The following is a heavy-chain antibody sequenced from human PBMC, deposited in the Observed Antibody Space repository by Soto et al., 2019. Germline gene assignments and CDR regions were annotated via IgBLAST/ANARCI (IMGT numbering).Heavy chain of an antibody. V-gene: IGHV3-30-3*01. D-gene: IGHD3-22*01. CDR1: GFTFSSYA. Sequence: GGSLRLSCAASGFTFSSYAMHWVRQAPGKGLEWVAVISYDGSNKYYADSVKGRFTISRDNSKNTLYLQMNSLRAEDTAVYYCARSTYYYDSSGYYGRYYFDYWGQGTLVTVSS. J-gene: IGHJ4*02. CDR3: ARSTYYYDSSGYYGRYYFDY. CDR2: ISYDGSNK.